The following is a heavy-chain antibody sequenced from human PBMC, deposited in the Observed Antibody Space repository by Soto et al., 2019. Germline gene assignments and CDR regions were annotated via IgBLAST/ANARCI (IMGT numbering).Heavy chain of an antibody. D-gene: IGHD3-10*01. J-gene: IGHJ4*02. V-gene: IGHV3-23*01. CDR3: AKASGWFGEFDY. CDR2: ISGSGGST. Sequence: EVQLLESGGGLVQPGGSLRLSCAASGFTFSSYAMSWVRQVPGKGLEWVSAISGSGGSTYYADSLKGRFTITRDNSKNTLYLQMNSLRAEDTAVYYCAKASGWFGEFDYWGQGTLVTVSS. CDR1: GFTFSSYA.